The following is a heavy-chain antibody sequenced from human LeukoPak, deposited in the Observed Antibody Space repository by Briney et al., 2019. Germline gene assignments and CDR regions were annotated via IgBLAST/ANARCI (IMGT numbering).Heavy chain of an antibody. Sequence: GGSLRLSCVASGFTFSSYGMHWVRQAPGKGLEWVATIWFDGSNKYYADSVKGRFTISRDNSKNTLHLQMNSLRAEDTAVYYCVRTFDSTGYDYGHYFDYWGQGTLVTVSS. CDR2: IWFDGSNK. V-gene: IGHV3-33*01. D-gene: IGHD3-22*01. J-gene: IGHJ4*02. CDR3: VRTFDSTGYDYGHYFDY. CDR1: GFTFSSYG.